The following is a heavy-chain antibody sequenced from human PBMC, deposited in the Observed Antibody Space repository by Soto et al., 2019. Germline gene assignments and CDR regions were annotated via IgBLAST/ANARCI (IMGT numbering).Heavy chain of an antibody. CDR2: ISYDGSNK. CDR1: GFTFSTYG. D-gene: IGHD1-26*01. V-gene: IGHV3-30*18. J-gene: IGHJ4*02. Sequence: GGSLRLSCAASGFTFSTYGMHWVRQAPGKGLEWVAVISYDGSNKYYADSVKGQFTISRDNSKNTLYLQMNSLRAEDTAVYYCAKSPSYPVHFDYWGQGTLVTVSS. CDR3: AKSPSYPVHFDY.